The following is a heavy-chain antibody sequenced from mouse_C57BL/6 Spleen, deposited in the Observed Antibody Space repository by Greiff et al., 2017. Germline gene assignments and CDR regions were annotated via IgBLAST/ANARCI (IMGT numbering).Heavy chain of an antibody. Sequence: EVKLVESGGGLVQPKGSLKLSCAASGFSFNTYAMNWVRQAPGTGLEWVARIRSKSNNYATYYADSVKDRFTISRDDSESMLYLQMNNLKTEDTAMYYCVGGLGAMDYWGQGTSVTVSS. J-gene: IGHJ4*01. CDR1: GFSFNTYA. CDR3: VGGLGAMDY. CDR2: IRSKSNNYAT. V-gene: IGHV10-1*01. D-gene: IGHD4-1*01.